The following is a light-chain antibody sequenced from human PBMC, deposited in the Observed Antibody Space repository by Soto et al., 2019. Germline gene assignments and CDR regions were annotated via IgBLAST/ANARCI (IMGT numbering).Light chain of an antibody. CDR2: DVS. CDR3: SSYTSSSTYV. J-gene: IGLJ1*01. V-gene: IGLV2-18*02. Sequence: QSALTQPPSVSGSPGQSVAFSCTGTSSDVGSYDRVSWYQQPPGTAPKLMIYDVSNRPPGVPDRFSGSKSGNTASLTISGLQAEDEADYYCSSYTSSSTYVFGTGTKLTVL. CDR1: SSDVGSYDR.